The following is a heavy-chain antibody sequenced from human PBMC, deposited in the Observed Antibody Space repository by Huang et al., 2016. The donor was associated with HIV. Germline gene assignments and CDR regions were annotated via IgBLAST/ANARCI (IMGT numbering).Heavy chain of an antibody. CDR1: GDSISRGGYL. J-gene: IGHJ5*02. Sequence: QVQLQESGPGPVKPSQTLSLTCTVSGDSISRGGYLWSWIRQSPGKGLVWLWSSYYTGTPSYNPSLRSRVTMSVDTSKNQFSLRLTSVTAEDTAVYYCARDRITQCNGGRCYSDWSDPWGQGTLVIVSS. CDR2: SYYTGTP. D-gene: IGHD2-15*01. CDR3: ARDRITQCNGGRCYSDWSDP. V-gene: IGHV4-30-4*08.